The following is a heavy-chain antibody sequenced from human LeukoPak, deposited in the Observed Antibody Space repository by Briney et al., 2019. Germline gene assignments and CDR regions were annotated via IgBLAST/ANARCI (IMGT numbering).Heavy chain of an antibody. V-gene: IGHV4-39*01. D-gene: IGHD1-7*01. CDR2: IYYSGST. Sequence: SETLSLTCTVSGGSISSGGYYWSWIRQPPGKGLEWIGSIYYSGSTYYNPSLKSRVTISVDTSKNQFSLKLSSVTAADTAVYYCARIGGNWNYARFDPWGQGTLVTVSS. CDR3: ARIGGNWNYARFDP. J-gene: IGHJ5*02. CDR1: GGSISSGGYY.